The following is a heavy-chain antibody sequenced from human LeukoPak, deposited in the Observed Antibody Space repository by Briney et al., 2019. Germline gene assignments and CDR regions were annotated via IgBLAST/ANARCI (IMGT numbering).Heavy chain of an antibody. CDR1: GGSISSYY. D-gene: IGHD6-19*01. Sequence: SETLSLTCTVSGGSISSYYWSWIRQPPGKGLEWIGYIYTSGSTNYNPSLKSRVTISVDTSKNQFSLKLSSVTAADTAVYYCARLAVAGTRYYFDYWGQGAVVTVSS. CDR3: ARLAVAGTRYYFDY. J-gene: IGHJ4*02. CDR2: IYTSGST. V-gene: IGHV4-4*09.